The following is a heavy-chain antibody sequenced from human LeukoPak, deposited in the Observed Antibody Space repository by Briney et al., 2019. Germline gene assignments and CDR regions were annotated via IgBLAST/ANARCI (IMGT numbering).Heavy chain of an antibody. CDR1: GFTFSDYW. CDR3: AKDGCGSDCYIDY. CDR2: IKQDGSGK. V-gene: IGHV3-7*03. D-gene: IGHD2-21*02. Sequence: GGSLRLSCGVSGFTFSDYWMNWVRQAPGKGLEWVASIKQDGSGKSYVDSVKGRFTISRDNAKNSLYLQMSSLRVEDMGLYYCAKDGCGSDCYIDYWGQGTLVTVSS. J-gene: IGHJ4*02.